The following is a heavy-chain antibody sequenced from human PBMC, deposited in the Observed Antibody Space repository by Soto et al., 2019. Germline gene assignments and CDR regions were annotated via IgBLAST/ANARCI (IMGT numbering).Heavy chain of an antibody. Sequence: GASVKVSCKASGYTFTGYYMHWVRQAPGQGLEWMGWINPNSGGTNYAQKFQGRVTMTRDTSISTAYMELSRLRSDDTAVYYCARALVSVEPQERHYYYYYGMGLWGQGTTVTVSS. CDR1: GYTFTGYY. V-gene: IGHV1-2*02. J-gene: IGHJ6*02. CDR3: ARALVSVEPQERHYYYYYGMGL. CDR2: INPNSGGT. D-gene: IGHD3-16*02.